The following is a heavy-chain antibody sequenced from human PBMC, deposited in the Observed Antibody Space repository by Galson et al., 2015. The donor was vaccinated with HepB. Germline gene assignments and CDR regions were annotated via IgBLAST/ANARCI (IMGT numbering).Heavy chain of an antibody. CDR3: AGDSRGEGWFDP. CDR1: GGTFSSYA. J-gene: IGHJ5*02. V-gene: IGHV1-69*13. Sequence: SVKVSCKASGGTFSSYAISWVRQAPGQGLEWMGGIIPTFGTANYAQKFQGRVTITADESMSTAYMELSSLRSEDTAVYYCAGDSRGEGWFDPWGQGTLVTVSS. D-gene: IGHD3-16*01. CDR2: IIPTFGTA.